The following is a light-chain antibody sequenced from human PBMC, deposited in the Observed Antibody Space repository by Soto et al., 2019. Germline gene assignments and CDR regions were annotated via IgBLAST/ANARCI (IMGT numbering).Light chain of an antibody. V-gene: IGKV3-20*01. CDR2: GAS. Sequence: EIVLTQSPCTLSLSPCERSTLSCRASQSVSSSYLAWYQQKPGQAPRLLIYGASSRATGIPDRFSGSGSGTDFTLTISRLEPEDFAVYYCQQYGSPVTFGGGTKVDIK. CDR3: QQYGSPVT. J-gene: IGKJ4*01. CDR1: QSVSSSY.